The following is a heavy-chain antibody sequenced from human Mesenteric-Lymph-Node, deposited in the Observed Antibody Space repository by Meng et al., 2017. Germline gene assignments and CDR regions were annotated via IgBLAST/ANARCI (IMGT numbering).Heavy chain of an antibody. CDR2: ISSSGSTI. J-gene: IGHJ4*02. CDR1: GFTFSDYY. V-gene: IGHV3-11*04. CDR3: ARFSSSSWYSQSYDY. D-gene: IGHD6-13*01. Sequence: GESLKISCAASGFTFSDYYMSWIRQAPGKGLEWVSYISSSGSTIYYADSVKGRFTISRDNAKNSLYLQMNSLRAEDTAVYYCARFSSSSWYSQSYDYWGQGTLVTVSS.